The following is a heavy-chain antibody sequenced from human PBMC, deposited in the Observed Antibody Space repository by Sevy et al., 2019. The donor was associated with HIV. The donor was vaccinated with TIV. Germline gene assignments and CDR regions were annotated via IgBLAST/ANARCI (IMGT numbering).Heavy chain of an antibody. CDR2: IYYSGST. CDR1: GGSISSYY. Sequence: SETPSLTCTVSGGSISSYYWSWIRQLPGKGLEWIGYIYYSGSTNYNPSLKSRVTISVDTSKNQFSLKLSSVTAAETAVYYGARESYGGNSVGMDVWGQGTTVTVSS. CDR3: ARESYGGNSVGMDV. J-gene: IGHJ6*02. D-gene: IGHD4-17*01. V-gene: IGHV4-59*01.